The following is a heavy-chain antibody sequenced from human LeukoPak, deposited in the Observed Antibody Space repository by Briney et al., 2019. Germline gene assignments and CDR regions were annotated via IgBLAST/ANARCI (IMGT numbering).Heavy chain of an antibody. V-gene: IGHV3-48*03. Sequence: PGGSLRLSCAASGFTFSNSEMNWVRQAPGKGLEWVSYISSSGRTICHADSVKGRFTISRDNAKNSLYFQMNSLRAEDTAVYYCVRGVVRITMVRGVMGVDYWGQGTLITVSS. D-gene: IGHD3-10*01. CDR3: VRGVVRITMVRGVMGVDY. CDR2: ISSSGRTI. CDR1: GFTFSNSE. J-gene: IGHJ4*02.